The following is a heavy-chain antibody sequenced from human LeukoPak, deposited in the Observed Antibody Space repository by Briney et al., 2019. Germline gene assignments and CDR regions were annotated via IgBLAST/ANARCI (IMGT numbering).Heavy chain of an antibody. Sequence: ASVKVSCKASGYTFDDEYIHWVRQAPGLGVEWMGWINPKNGDTNYSQRFQGRVTMTRDTSISTAYMALRRLRSDASAVYYCARRVQKLVATSWFDPWGQGTLVTVSS. CDR1: GYTFDDEY. D-gene: IGHD5-12*01. J-gene: IGHJ5*02. CDR2: INPKNGDT. V-gene: IGHV1-2*02. CDR3: ARRVQKLVATSWFDP.